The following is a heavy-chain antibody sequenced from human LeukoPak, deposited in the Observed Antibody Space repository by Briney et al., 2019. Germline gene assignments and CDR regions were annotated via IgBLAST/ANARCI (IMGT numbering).Heavy chain of an antibody. V-gene: IGHV1-2*02. CDR2: INPNSGGT. CDR3: ARDALAGLRPTDNWFDP. CDR1: GYTFTGYY. D-gene: IGHD6-19*01. Sequence: GASVKVSCKASGYTFTGYYMHWVRQAPGQGLEWMGWINPNSGGTNYAQKFQGRVTMTRDTSISTAYMELSRLRSDDTAVYYCARDALAGLRPTDNWFDPWGQGTLVTVSS. J-gene: IGHJ5*02.